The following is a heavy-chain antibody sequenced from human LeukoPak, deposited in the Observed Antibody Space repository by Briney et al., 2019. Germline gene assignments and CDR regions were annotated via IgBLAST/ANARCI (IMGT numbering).Heavy chain of an antibody. CDR3: ARDRTYSSGWYYFDY. V-gene: IGHV1-58*01. CDR1: GFTFTSSA. CDR2: IVVGSGNT. J-gene: IGHJ4*02. D-gene: IGHD6-19*01. Sequence: SVKVSCKASGFTFTSSAVQWVRQARGQRLEWIGWIVVGSGNTNYAQKFQERVTITRDMSTSTAYMELSSLRSEDTAVYYCARDRTYSSGWYYFDYWGQGTLVTVSS.